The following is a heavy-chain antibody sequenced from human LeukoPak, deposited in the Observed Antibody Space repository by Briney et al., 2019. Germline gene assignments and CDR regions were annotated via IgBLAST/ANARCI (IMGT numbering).Heavy chain of an antibody. Sequence: ASVTVSCKASGYTFTSYYMHWVRQAPGQGLEWIGIISPSGGSTSYAQKFQGRVTMTRDTSTSTLYLELSSLRSEDTAVYYCARILGIAAAGNDYWGQGTLVTVSS. V-gene: IGHV1-46*01. CDR3: ARILGIAAAGNDY. CDR2: ISPSGGST. CDR1: GYTFTSYY. J-gene: IGHJ4*02. D-gene: IGHD6-13*01.